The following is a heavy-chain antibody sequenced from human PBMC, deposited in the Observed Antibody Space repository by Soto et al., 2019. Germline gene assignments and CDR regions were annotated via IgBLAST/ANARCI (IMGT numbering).Heavy chain of an antibody. D-gene: IGHD6-19*01. CDR3: ARDDYMRWQWLNY. V-gene: IGHV1-18*01. J-gene: IGHJ4*02. CDR1: GYTFTSYG. Sequence: GASVKVSCKASGYTFTSYGISWVRRAPGQGLEWMGWIGAYNGNTNYAQKVQGRVTMTTVTSTSTAYMELRSLRSDDTAVYYCARDDYMRWQWLNYWGQGTLVTVSS. CDR2: IGAYNGNT.